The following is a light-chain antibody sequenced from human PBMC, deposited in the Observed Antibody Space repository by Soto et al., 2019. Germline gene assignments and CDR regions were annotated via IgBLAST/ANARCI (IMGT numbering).Light chain of an antibody. CDR2: WAS. V-gene: IGKV4-1*01. CDR3: QQYYSSPRT. CDR1: QSVLYSSINKNH. Sequence: DIVMTQSPDSLAASLGERATINCKSSQSVLYSSINKNHLAWYQQKPGQPPKLLMYWASTRESGVPDRFSGCGYGTDFTLTISSLQSEDAAVYYCQQYYSSPRTFGQGTKVEIK. J-gene: IGKJ1*01.